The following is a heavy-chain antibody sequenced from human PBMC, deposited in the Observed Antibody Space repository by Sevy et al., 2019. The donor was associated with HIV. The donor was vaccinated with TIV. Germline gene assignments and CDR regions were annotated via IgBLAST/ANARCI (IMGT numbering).Heavy chain of an antibody. D-gene: IGHD4-17*01. CDR3: ARSDYGDYVKWFDP. CDR1: GFSLSTSGVG. CDR2: IYWDVDK. V-gene: IGHV2-5*02. Sequence: SGPTLVNPTQTLTLTCTFSGFSLSTSGVGVGWIRQPPGKALEWLALIYWDVDKRYSPSLKSRLTISKDTSKNQVVLTMTNMDPVDTATYYCARSDYGDYVKWFDPWGQGTLVTVSS. J-gene: IGHJ5*02.